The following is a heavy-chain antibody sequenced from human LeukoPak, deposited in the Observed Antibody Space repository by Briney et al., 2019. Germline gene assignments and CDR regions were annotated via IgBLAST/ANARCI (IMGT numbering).Heavy chain of an antibody. Sequence: PGGSLRLSCAASGFTFSSYSMNWVRQAPGKGLEWVSSISSSSSYIYYADSVKGRFTISRDNAKNSQYLQMNSLRAEDTAVYYCAIVVPAAIWSPNGMDVWGQGTTVTVSS. CDR3: AIVVPAAIWSPNGMDV. CDR2: ISSSSSYI. CDR1: GFTFSSYS. D-gene: IGHD2-2*01. J-gene: IGHJ6*02. V-gene: IGHV3-21*01.